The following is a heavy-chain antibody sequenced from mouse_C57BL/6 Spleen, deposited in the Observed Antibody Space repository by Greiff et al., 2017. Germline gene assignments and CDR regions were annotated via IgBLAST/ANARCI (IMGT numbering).Heavy chain of an antibody. Sequence: QVQLQQPGAELVKPGASVKLSCKASGYTFTSYWMHWVKQRPGQGLEWIGMIHPNSGSTNYNEKFKSKATLTVDKSSSTAYLQRSSLTSEDSAVYYCARFHYYGSSYGYFDVWGTGTTVTVSS. CDR2: IHPNSGST. J-gene: IGHJ1*03. V-gene: IGHV1-64*01. CDR3: ARFHYYGSSYGYFDV. D-gene: IGHD1-1*01. CDR1: GYTFTSYW.